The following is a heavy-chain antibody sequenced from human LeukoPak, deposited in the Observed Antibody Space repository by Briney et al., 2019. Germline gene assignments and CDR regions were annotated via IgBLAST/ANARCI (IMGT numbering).Heavy chain of an antibody. CDR3: ARSHYDYVWGSTSIDY. V-gene: IGHV3-21*01. J-gene: IGHJ4*02. Sequence: PGGSLRLSCAASGFTFSSYAMNWVRQAPGKGLEWVSSVSSSSSYIYYADSLKGRFTISRDNAKNSLYLQMNSLRAEDTAVYYCARSHYDYVWGSTSIDYRGQGTLVTVSS. D-gene: IGHD3-16*01. CDR1: GFTFSSYA. CDR2: VSSSSSYI.